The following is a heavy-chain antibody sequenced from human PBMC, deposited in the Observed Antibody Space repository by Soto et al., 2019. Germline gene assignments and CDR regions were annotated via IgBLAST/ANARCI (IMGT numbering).Heavy chain of an antibody. V-gene: IGHV1-3*04. CDR2: INTGNGNA. J-gene: IGHJ5*02. D-gene: IGHD6-19*01. CDR1: GYNFTDYL. CDR3: ARGPWLAS. Sequence: QVQLVQSGAEVKKPGASVKVSCKAFGYNFTDYLIHWLRQAPGQRLAWMGWINTGNGNAEYSLRLQGRVTISSDTSANTAYMEVNSLKFEDTAVYSCARGPWLASWGQGTPVIVSS.